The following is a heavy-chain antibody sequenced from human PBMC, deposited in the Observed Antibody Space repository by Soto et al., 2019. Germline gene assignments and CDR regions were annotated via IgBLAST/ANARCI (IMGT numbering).Heavy chain of an antibody. CDR3: ARGGVSTCTFDY. Sequence: LKISCKGSGYNFAGYWIAWVRQMPGKGLELMGIIYPSDSDTRYRPSFQGQVTISADKSISSAYLQWSSLRASDTAMYYCARGGVSTCTFDYWGQGTPVTVSS. CDR1: GYNFAGYW. V-gene: IGHV5-51*01. CDR2: IYPSDSDT. D-gene: IGHD3-3*01. J-gene: IGHJ4*02.